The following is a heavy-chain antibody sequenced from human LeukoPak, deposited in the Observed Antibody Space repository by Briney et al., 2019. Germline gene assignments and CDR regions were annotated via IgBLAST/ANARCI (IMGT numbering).Heavy chain of an antibody. D-gene: IGHD3-3*01. Sequence: ASVKVSCKASGYTFTGYYMHWVRQAPGQGLEWMGIINPSGGSTSYAQKFQGRVTMTRDTSTSTVYMELSSLRSEDTAVYYCARDHLDDFWSGALYYCYGMDVWGQGTTVTVS. CDR2: INPSGGST. CDR3: ARDHLDDFWSGALYYCYGMDV. J-gene: IGHJ6*02. V-gene: IGHV1-46*01. CDR1: GYTFTGYY.